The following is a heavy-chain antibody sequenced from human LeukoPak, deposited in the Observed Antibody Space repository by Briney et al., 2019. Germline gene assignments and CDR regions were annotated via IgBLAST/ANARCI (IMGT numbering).Heavy chain of an antibody. V-gene: IGHV4-4*07. CDR3: ARARDTTSGSNWFDP. D-gene: IGHD1-26*01. CDR1: GGSISSYY. J-gene: IGHJ5*02. Sequence: SETLSLTCTVSGGSISSYYWSWIRQPAGKGLEWIGRMYTSGSTNYNPSLKSRVTISVDTSKNQFSLKLSSVTAADTAVYYCARARDTTSGSNWFDPWGQGTLVTVSS. CDR2: MYTSGST.